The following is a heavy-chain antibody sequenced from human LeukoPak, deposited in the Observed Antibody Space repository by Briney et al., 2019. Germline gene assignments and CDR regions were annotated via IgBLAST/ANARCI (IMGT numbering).Heavy chain of an antibody. D-gene: IGHD6-13*01. CDR3: AACIAAARDAFDI. J-gene: IGHJ3*02. CDR2: INPNSGGT. CDR1: GYTFTGYY. V-gene: IGHV1-2*06. Sequence: ASVKVSCKASGYTFTGYYMHWVRQARGQGLEWMGRINPNSGGTNYAQKFQGRVTMTRDTSISTAYMELSRLRSDDTAVYYCAACIAAARDAFDIWGQGTMVTVSS.